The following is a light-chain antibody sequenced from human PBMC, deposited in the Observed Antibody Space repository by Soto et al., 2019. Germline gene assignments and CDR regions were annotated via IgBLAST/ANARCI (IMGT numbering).Light chain of an antibody. Sequence: ELVLAQSPVTLSLSPGTRATLSCGTGQTVSSCLAWYQQKPGQAPRLLIYDASNRATGIPARFSGSGSGTDFTLTISSLQPDDFAVYYCQQYSNFPFTFGLGTKVDIK. CDR2: DAS. V-gene: IGKV3-11*01. CDR1: QTVSSC. CDR3: QQYSNFPFT. J-gene: IGKJ3*01.